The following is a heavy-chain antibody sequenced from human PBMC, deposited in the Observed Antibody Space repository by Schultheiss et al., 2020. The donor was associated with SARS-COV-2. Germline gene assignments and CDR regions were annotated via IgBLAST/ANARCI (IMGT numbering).Heavy chain of an antibody. CDR3: ARDSDSGWYFDY. Sequence: SETLSLTCAVYGGSFSGYYWSWIRQPPGKGLEWIGSIYHSGSTNYNPSLKSRVTISVDTSKNQFSLKLSSVTAADTAVYYCARDSDSGWYFDYWGQGTLVTVSS. V-gene: IGHV4-34*11. J-gene: IGHJ4*02. D-gene: IGHD6-19*01. CDR2: IYHSGST. CDR1: GGSFSGYY.